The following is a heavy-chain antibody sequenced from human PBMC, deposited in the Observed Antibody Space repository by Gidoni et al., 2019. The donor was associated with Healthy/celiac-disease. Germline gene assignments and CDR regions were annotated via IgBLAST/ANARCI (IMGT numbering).Heavy chain of an antibody. CDR1: GFTFSSYG. J-gene: IGHJ6*02. V-gene: IGHV3-33*01. D-gene: IGHD4-17*01. CDR2: IWYDGSNK. Sequence: QVQLVESGGGVVQPGRSLRLSCAASGFTFSSYGMTWVRQAPGKGLEWVAVIWYDGSNKYYADSVKGRFTISRDNSKNTLYLKMNSLRAEDTAVYYCARDFISPYGEGYYYYYGMDVWGQGTTVTVSS. CDR3: ARDFISPYGEGYYYYYGMDV.